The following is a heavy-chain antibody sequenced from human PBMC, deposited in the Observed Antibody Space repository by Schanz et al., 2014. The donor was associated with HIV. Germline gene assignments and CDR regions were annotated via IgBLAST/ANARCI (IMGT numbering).Heavy chain of an antibody. J-gene: IGHJ4*01. CDR1: GFTFSNYA. Sequence: QVQLVESGGGVVQPGRSLRLSCAVSGFTFSNYAKERGGEGTMKGVEWGAVIPHDRSNKYSADSVKGRFTISRDNSKNTLYLQMNSLRAEDTAVYYCARGGIWEWDQPDFDYWG. CDR3: ARGGIWEWDQPDFDY. V-gene: IGHV3-30-3*01. CDR2: IPHDRSNK. D-gene: IGHD2-15*01.